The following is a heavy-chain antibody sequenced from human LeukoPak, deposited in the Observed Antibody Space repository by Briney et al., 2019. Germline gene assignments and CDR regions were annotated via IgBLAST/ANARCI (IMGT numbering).Heavy chain of an antibody. CDR2: ISWDGGST. J-gene: IGHJ4*02. D-gene: IGHD1-26*01. CDR1: RFTFDDYA. CDR3: AKVYGLQEEGALDY. V-gene: IGHV3-43D*03. Sequence: GGSLRLSCAASRFTFDDYAMHWVRQAPGKGLEWVSLISWDGGSTYYADSVKGRFTISRDNSKNSLYLQMNSLRAEDTALYYCAKVYGLQEEGALDYWGQGTLVTVSS.